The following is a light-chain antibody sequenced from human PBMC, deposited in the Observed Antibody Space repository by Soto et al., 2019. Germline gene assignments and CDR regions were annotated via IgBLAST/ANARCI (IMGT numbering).Light chain of an antibody. J-gene: IGLJ2*01. Sequence: QSVLTQPPSVSAAPGQKLTISCSGSSSNIGINYVSWYQQLPGTAPKLLIYDNNKRPSGIPDRFSGSKSGTSATLGISGLQTGDEADYYCGTWDTSLSAVVFGGGTKLTVL. CDR1: SSNIGINY. CDR3: GTWDTSLSAVV. CDR2: DNN. V-gene: IGLV1-51*01.